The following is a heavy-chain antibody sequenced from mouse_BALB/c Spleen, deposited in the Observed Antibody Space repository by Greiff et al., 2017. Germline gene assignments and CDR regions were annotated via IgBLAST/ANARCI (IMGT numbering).Heavy chain of an antibody. J-gene: IGHJ3*01. CDR1: GFTFSSFG. V-gene: IGHV5-17*02. Sequence: EVKLVESGGGLVQPGGSRKLSCAASGFTFSSFGMHWVRQAPEKGLEWVAYISSGSSTIYYADTVKGRFTISRDNPKNTLFLQMTSLRSEDTATYYCARWGYYGSAWFAYWGQGTLVTVSA. CDR2: ISSGSSTI. D-gene: IGHD1-2*01. CDR3: ARWGYYGSAWFAY.